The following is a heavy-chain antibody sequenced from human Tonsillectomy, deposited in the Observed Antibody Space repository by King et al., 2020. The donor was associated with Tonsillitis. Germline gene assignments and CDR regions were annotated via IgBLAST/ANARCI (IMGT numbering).Heavy chain of an antibody. Sequence: VQLVESGGGVVQPGRSLRLSCAASGFTFSHYGMHWVRQAPGKGLEWVAVLWYDGSNKYYADSVKGRITIARDTSKNTLYLQMNSLRAEDTAVYYCARALPTPGSYGSGSYMLDYWGQGTLVTVSS. J-gene: IGHJ4*02. CDR3: ARALPTPGSYGSGSYMLDY. D-gene: IGHD3-10*01. V-gene: IGHV3-33*08. CDR2: LWYDGSNK. CDR1: GFTFSHYG.